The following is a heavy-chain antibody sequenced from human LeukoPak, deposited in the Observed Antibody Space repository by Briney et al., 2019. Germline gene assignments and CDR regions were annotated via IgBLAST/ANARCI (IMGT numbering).Heavy chain of an antibody. D-gene: IGHD3-3*01. CDR3: ARRYDFWSGYPTAFDY. J-gene: IGHJ4*02. CDR2: INPNTGGT. CDR1: GYTFTGYY. V-gene: IGHV1-2*02. Sequence: ASVKVSCKASGYTFTGYYMYWVRQAPGQGLEWMGFINPNTGGTIYAQKFQARVTMTRDTSISTAYMELRGLISDDTAVYYCARRYDFWSGYPTAFDYWGQGTLVTVPS.